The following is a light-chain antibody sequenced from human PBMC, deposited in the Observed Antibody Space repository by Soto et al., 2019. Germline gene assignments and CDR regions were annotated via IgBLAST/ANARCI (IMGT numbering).Light chain of an antibody. J-gene: IGKJ1*01. CDR2: AES. Sequence: DIQLTQSPSFLSASVGDRVTITCRASQGIAGSLAWYQQKPGKPPKLLIYAESTLQSGVPSRFSGSGSGTEFALTISSLQPEDFAVYYCQQYYNWPRTSGQGTKVDIK. V-gene: IGKV1-9*01. CDR1: QGIAGS. CDR3: QQYYNWPRT.